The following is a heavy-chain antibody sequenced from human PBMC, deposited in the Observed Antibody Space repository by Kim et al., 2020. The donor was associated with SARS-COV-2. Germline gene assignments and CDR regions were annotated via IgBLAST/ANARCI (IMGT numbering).Heavy chain of an antibody. Sequence: ASVKVSCKASGYTFTSYAMHWVRQAPGQRLEWMGWINAGNGNTKYSQKFQGRVTITRDTSASTAYMELSSLRSEDTAVYYCARDPHDYVWGSYRYTPLFDYWGQGTLVTVSS. V-gene: IGHV1-3*01. CDR2: INAGNGNT. D-gene: IGHD3-16*02. CDR3: ARDPHDYVWGSYRYTPLFDY. CDR1: GYTFTSYA. J-gene: IGHJ4*02.